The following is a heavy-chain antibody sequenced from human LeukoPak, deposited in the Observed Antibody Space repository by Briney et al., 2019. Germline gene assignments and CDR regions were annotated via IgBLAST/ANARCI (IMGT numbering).Heavy chain of an antibody. D-gene: IGHD2-15*01. J-gene: IGHJ3*02. CDR3: ARDRVVVVAARAFQAFDI. CDR1: GGTFSSYA. V-gene: IGHV1-69*05. CDR2: IIPIFGTA. Sequence: SVKVSCKASGGTFSSYAISWVRQAPVQGLEWMGGIIPIFGTANYAQKFQGRVTITTDESTRTAYMELSSLRSEDTAVYYCARDRVVVVAARAFQAFDIWGQGTMVTVSS.